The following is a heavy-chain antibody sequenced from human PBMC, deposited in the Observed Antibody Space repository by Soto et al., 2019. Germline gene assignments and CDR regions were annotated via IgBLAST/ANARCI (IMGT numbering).Heavy chain of an antibody. CDR1: GGSISSGGYY. V-gene: IGHV4-31*03. Sequence: QVQLQESGPGLVKPSQTLSLTCTVSGGSISSGGYYWSWIRQHPGKGLEWIGYIYYSGSTYYNPSLKSRVTISVDTSKNQFSLKLSSVTAADTAVYYCARDFRGYYGSGSYQSPVGFDYWGQGTLVTVSS. CDR2: IYYSGST. J-gene: IGHJ4*02. CDR3: ARDFRGYYGSGSYQSPVGFDY. D-gene: IGHD3-10*01.